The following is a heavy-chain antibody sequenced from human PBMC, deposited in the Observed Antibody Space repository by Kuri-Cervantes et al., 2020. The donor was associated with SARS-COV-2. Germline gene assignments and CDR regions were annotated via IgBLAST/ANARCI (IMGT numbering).Heavy chain of an antibody. Sequence: ASVKDSCKASGYTFTSYDINWVRQATGQGIEWMGWMNPNSGDTGDAQKFQGRVTMTRNTSISTAYMELSSLRSEDAAVYYCARGTTLVKVDIWGQGTMVTVSS. V-gene: IGHV1-8*01. CDR1: GYTFTSYD. CDR3: ARGTTLVKVDI. D-gene: IGHD4-23*01. J-gene: IGHJ3*02. CDR2: MNPNSGDT.